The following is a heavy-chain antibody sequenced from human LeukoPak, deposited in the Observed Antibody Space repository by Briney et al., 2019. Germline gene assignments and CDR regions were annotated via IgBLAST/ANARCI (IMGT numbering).Heavy chain of an antibody. D-gene: IGHD3-3*01. CDR3: ARHPWEYDFWSGSEHYYYYYMDV. CDR2: IYYSGST. J-gene: IGHJ6*03. CDR1: GYSINSGYY. V-gene: IGHV4-38-2*02. Sequence: PSENLSLTCTVSGYSINSGYYWGWIRQPPGKGLEWIGSIYYSGSTYYNPSLKSRVTISVDTSKNQFSLKLSSVTAADTAVYYCARHPWEYDFWSGSEHYYYYYMDVWGKGTTVTVSS.